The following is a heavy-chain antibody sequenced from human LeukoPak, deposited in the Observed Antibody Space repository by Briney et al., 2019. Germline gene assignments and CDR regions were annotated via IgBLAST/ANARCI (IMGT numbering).Heavy chain of an antibody. D-gene: IGHD3-16*01. CDR3: AAESLGELYDAFDI. Sequence: GGSLRLSCAASGFIFRNYEMNWVRRAPGKGLEWVSYISSGGTTIYYGDSVRGRFTISRDDTTDSLYLQMNSLSAEDTAIYYCAAESLGELYDAFDIWGRGTMVTVSS. CDR2: ISSGGTTI. CDR1: GFIFRNYE. J-gene: IGHJ3*02. V-gene: IGHV3-48*03.